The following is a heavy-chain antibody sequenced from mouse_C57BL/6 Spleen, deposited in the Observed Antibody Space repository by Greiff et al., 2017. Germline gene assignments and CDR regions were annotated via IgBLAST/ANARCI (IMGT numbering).Heavy chain of an antibody. Sequence: EVMLVESGEGLVKPGGSLKLSCAASGFTFSSYAMSWVRQTPEKRLEWVAYISSGGDYIYYADTVKGRFTISRDNARNTLYLQMSSLKSEDTALYYCTRGRDTTGVAYYYAMEDWGQGTSVTVSS. D-gene: IGHD1-1*01. CDR3: TRGRDTTGVAYYYAMED. J-gene: IGHJ4*01. V-gene: IGHV5-9-1*02. CDR1: GFTFSSYA. CDR2: ISSGGDYI.